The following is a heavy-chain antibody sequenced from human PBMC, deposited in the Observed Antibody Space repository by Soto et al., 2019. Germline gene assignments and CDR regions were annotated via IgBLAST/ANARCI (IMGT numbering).Heavy chain of an antibody. V-gene: IGHV1-8*01. CDR1: GYTLTGCD. Sequence: GXSVKLSCTASGYTLTGCDINWVRRAAGQGLEWLGWMNPQNGNTGYAQKFQGRVTMTRDSSTNTAYMELSSLRSEDTAIYYCGRITGTPSNYYAVDVWGQGTTVTVSS. CDR2: MNPQNGNT. CDR3: GRITGTPSNYYAVDV. J-gene: IGHJ6*02.